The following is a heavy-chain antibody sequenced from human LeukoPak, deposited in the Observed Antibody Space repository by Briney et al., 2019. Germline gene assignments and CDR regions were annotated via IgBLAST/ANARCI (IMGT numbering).Heavy chain of an antibody. J-gene: IGHJ4*02. CDR3: AREIRFLSYFDY. V-gene: IGHV4-61*02. CDR1: GGSISSGSYY. Sequence: ASETLSLTCTVSGGSISSGSYYWSWIRQPAGKGLEWIGRIYTSGSTNYNPSLKSRVTISVDTSKNQFSLKLSSVTAADTAVYYCAREIRFLSYFDYWGQGTLVTVSS. D-gene: IGHD3-3*01. CDR2: IYTSGST.